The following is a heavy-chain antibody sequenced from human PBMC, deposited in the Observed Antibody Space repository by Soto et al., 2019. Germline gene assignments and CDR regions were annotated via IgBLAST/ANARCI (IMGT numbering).Heavy chain of an antibody. Sequence: QVQLQQWGAGLLKPSETLSLTCAVYGGSFSGYYWSWIRQPPGKGLEWIGEINHSGSTNYNPSLKSRVTISVGTSKNQVSLMLSYVTAADTSVYYCARIGYDILSGSCFFDYWGQGTLVTVSS. CDR2: INHSGST. V-gene: IGHV4-34*01. CDR1: GGSFSGYY. CDR3: ARIGYDILSGSCFFDY. J-gene: IGHJ4*02. D-gene: IGHD3-9*01.